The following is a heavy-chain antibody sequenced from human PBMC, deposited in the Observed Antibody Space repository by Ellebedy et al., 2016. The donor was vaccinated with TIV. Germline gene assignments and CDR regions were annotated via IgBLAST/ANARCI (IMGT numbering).Heavy chain of an antibody. CDR3: ARGPGSYYGLDY. CDR1: GFTFADYA. Sequence: GGSLRLSXAASGFTFADYAMHWVRQAPGKGLEWVSGLSWNSGSIGYADSVKGRFTISRDNAKNFLYLQMNSLRPEDTALYYCARGPGSYYGLDYWGQGTLVTVSS. D-gene: IGHD1-26*01. J-gene: IGHJ4*02. CDR2: LSWNSGSI. V-gene: IGHV3-9*01.